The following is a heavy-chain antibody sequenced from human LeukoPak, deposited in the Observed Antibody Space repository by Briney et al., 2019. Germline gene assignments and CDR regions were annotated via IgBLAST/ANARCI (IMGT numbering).Heavy chain of an antibody. CDR1: GYTFTSYG. J-gene: IGHJ4*02. Sequence: ASVKVSCKASGYTFTSYGISWVRQAPGQGLEWMGWISAYNGNTSYAQKLQGRVTMTTDTSTSTAYMELRSLRSDDTAVYYCARDPYSSGWYYFDYWGQGTLVTVSS. CDR2: ISAYNGNT. D-gene: IGHD6-19*01. CDR3: ARDPYSSGWYYFDY. V-gene: IGHV1-18*04.